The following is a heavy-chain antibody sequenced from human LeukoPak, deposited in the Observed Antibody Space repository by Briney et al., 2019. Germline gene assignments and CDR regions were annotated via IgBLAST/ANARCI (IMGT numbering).Heavy chain of an antibody. D-gene: IGHD3-22*01. Sequence: GGSLRLSCAASGFTFSSYWMHWVRQAPGKGLVWVSRINTDGSSTSYADSVKGRFTISRDNAKNTLYLQMNSLRAEDTAVYFCAKDTTMMIVAAPMSNAFDIWGRGTMVTVSS. CDR3: AKDTTMMIVAAPMSNAFDI. CDR2: INTDGSST. CDR1: GFTFSSYW. V-gene: IGHV3-74*01. J-gene: IGHJ3*02.